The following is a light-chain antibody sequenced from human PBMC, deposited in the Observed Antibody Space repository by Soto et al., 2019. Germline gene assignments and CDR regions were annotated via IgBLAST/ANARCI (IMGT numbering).Light chain of an antibody. CDR3: QQRHMWPIT. J-gene: IGKJ5*01. Sequence: EVVLTPSPVTLSLSPGERATLSCRASQSFRGLLAWYQQKPGQAPRLLIYDAYNRATGIPPRFSGSGSGTDFTLTISSLEPEDSAVYYCQQRHMWPITFGQGTRLEN. CDR2: DAY. CDR1: QSFRGL. V-gene: IGKV3-11*01.